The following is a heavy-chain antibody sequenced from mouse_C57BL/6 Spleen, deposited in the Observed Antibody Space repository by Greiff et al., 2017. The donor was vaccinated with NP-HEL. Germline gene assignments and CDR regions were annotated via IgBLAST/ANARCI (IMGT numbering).Heavy chain of an antibody. V-gene: IGHV2-9-1*01. CDR1: GFSLTSYA. Sequence: VQLQQSGPGLVAPSQSLSITCTVSGFSLTSYAISWVRQPPGKGLEWLGVIWTGGGTNYNSALKSRLSISKDNSKSQVFLKMNSLQTDDTARYYCARNLAYYYGSSPIAMDYWGQGTSVTVSS. D-gene: IGHD1-1*01. CDR3: ARNLAYYYGSSPIAMDY. J-gene: IGHJ4*01. CDR2: IWTGGGT.